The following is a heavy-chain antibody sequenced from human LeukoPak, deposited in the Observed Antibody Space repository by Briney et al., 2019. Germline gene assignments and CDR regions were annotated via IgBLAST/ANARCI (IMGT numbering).Heavy chain of an antibody. D-gene: IGHD3-9*01. J-gene: IGHJ3*02. CDR3: AKDESWLRACPDAFDI. Sequence: GRSLRLSCAASGFTFSSYGMHWVRQAPGKGLEWVAVIWYGGSNKYYADSVKGRFTISRDNSKNTLYLQMNSLRAEDTAVYYCAKDESWLRACPDAFDIWGQGTMVTVSS. CDR1: GFTFSSYG. CDR2: IWYGGSNK. V-gene: IGHV3-30*18.